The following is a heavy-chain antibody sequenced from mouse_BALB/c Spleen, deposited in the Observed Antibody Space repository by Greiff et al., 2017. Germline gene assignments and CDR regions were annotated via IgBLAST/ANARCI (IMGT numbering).Heavy chain of an antibody. Sequence: EVQRVESGGGLVQPGGSLKLSCAASGFTFSSYGMSWVRQTPDKRLELVATINSNGGSTYYPDSVKGRFTISRDNAKNTLYLQMSSLKSEDTAMYYCARDLGRRYYAMDYWGQGTSVTVSS. CDR3: ARDLGRRYYAMDY. CDR2: INSNGGST. V-gene: IGHV5-6-3*01. D-gene: IGHD3-1*01. CDR1: GFTFSSYG. J-gene: IGHJ4*01.